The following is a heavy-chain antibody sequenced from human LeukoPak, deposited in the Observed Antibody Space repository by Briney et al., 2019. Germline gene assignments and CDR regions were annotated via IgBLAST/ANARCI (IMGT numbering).Heavy chain of an antibody. V-gene: IGHV3-21*01. J-gene: IGHJ4*02. D-gene: IGHD1-26*01. CDR2: ISRSSNSM. CDR1: GFTFSSYS. CDR3: AREIPSGSYAPDY. Sequence: GGSLRLSCAASGFTFSSYSMNWVRQAPGKGLEWVSYISRSSNSMYYADSVKGRFTISRDNAKNSLYLQMSSLRPEDTATYYCAREIPSGSYAPDYWGQGTLVTVSS.